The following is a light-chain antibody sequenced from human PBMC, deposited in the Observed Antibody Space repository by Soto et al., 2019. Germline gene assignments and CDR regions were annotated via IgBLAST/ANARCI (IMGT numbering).Light chain of an antibody. J-gene: IGKJ4*01. CDR3: QQYCSSSIT. CDR1: QSVSSSC. CDR2: GAS. Sequence: EVVLTQSPGTLSLSPGERATLSCRASQSVSSSCLAWYQQEPGQAPRLLIYGASSRATGIPDRFSGSGSGTDFTLTISRLEPEDFAVYYCQQYCSSSITFGGGTKVDIK. V-gene: IGKV3-20*01.